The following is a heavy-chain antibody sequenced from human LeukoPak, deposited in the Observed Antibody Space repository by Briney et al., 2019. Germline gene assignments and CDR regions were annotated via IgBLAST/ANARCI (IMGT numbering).Heavy chain of an antibody. V-gene: IGHV3-23*01. Sequence: HPGGSLRLSCAASGFTFSNYGMSWVRQAPGKGLEWVSAISGSSGSAYYADSVKGRFTISRDNSKNTLYLQMNSLRAGDTAVYFCAKGSVTGTLYYYGMDVWAKGPRSPSPQ. D-gene: IGHD2-21*02. CDR2: ISGSSGSA. CDR3: AKGSVTGTLYYYGMDV. CDR1: GFTFSNYG. J-gene: IGHJ6*04.